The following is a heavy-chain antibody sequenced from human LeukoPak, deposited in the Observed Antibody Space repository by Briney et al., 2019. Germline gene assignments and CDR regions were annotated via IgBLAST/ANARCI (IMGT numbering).Heavy chain of an antibody. CDR3: ATRLTIFGVVTD. J-gene: IGHJ4*02. Sequence: SVKVSKASGGTFSSYAISWVRQAPGQGLEWMGGIIPIFGTANYAQKFQGRVTITTDESTSTAYMELSSLRSEDTAVYYCATRLTIFGVVTDWGQGTLVTVSS. CDR1: GGTFSSYA. CDR2: IIPIFGTA. D-gene: IGHD3-3*01. V-gene: IGHV1-69*05.